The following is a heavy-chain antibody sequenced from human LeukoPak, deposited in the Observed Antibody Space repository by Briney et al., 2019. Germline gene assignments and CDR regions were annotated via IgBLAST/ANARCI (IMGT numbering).Heavy chain of an antibody. D-gene: IGHD3-3*01. J-gene: IGHJ4*02. CDR3: ARGAGYDFWSGSYYFDY. Sequence: PSETLSLTCAVYGGSFSGYYWSWIRQPPGKGPEWIGEINHSGSTNYNPSLKSRVTISVDTSKNQFSLKLSSVTAADTAVYYCARGAGYDFWSGSYYFDYWGQGTLATVSS. CDR2: INHSGST. CDR1: GGSFSGYY. V-gene: IGHV4-34*01.